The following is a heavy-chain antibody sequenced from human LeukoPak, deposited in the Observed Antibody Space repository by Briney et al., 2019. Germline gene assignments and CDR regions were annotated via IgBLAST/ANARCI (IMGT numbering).Heavy chain of an antibody. CDR2: VYSENT. CDR3: ARGLEVRARVGYHYYMDV. V-gene: IGHV4-34*01. CDR1: GGSFSGYY. J-gene: IGHJ6*03. Sequence: SETLSLTCAVYGGSFSGYYWSWIRQPPGKGLEWIGAVYSENTYYNPSLKSRVSISVDTSKNQFSLTMSSVTAADTAVYFCARGLEVRARVGYHYYMDVWGKGTRSPSP. D-gene: IGHD1-26*01.